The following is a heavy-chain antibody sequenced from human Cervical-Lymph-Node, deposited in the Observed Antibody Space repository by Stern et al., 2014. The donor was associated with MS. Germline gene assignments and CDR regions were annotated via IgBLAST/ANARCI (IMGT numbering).Heavy chain of an antibody. CDR2: IGTGGHT. CDR3: ARGTTVTDDAFDI. J-gene: IGHJ3*02. Sequence: EVQLVESGGGLVQPGGSLRLSCAASGFTFSSYDMHWVRQATGQGLEWGSAIGTGGHTYYPGSVKGRFTISRENGKNSLYLQMNSLRAGDTAVYYCARGTTVTDDAFDIWGQGTMVTVSS. CDR1: GFTFSSYD. V-gene: IGHV3-13*01. D-gene: IGHD4-11*01.